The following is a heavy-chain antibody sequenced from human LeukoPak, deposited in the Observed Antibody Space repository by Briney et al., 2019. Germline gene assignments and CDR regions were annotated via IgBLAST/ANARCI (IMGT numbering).Heavy chain of an antibody. CDR3: ARLGGCITTNCYVHWFDP. Sequence: PSETLSLTCTVSGRSISGYYWSWIRQPPGKGLEWIGYIYYSGSTNYNPSLKSRVTISVDTSKNQFSLRLRSVSAADTAVYYCARLGGCITTNCYVHWFDPWGQGTVVSVPA. V-gene: IGHV4-59*01. D-gene: IGHD2-2*01. CDR2: IYYSGST. J-gene: IGHJ5*02. CDR1: GRSISGYY.